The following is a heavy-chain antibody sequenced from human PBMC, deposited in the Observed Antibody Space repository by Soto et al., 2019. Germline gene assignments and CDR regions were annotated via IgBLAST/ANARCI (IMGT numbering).Heavy chain of an antibody. CDR1: GFTFSSYA. Sequence: GGSLRLSCAASGFTFSSYAMHWVRQAPGKGLEWVAVISYDGSNKYYADSVKGRFTISRDNSKNTLYLQMNSLRAEDTVVYYCARGLGGSSSDAYYYGMDVWGQGTTVTVSS. D-gene: IGHD6-6*01. CDR2: ISYDGSNK. V-gene: IGHV3-30-3*01. J-gene: IGHJ6*02. CDR3: ARGLGGSSSDAYYYGMDV.